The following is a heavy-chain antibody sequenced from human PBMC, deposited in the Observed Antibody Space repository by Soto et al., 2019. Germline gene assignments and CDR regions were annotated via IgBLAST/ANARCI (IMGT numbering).Heavy chain of an antibody. Sequence: QVQLQESGPGLVKPSGTLSLTCAVSGGSISSSNWWSWVRQPPGKGLEWIGEIYHSGSTNYNPSLKSRVNISVDKAKNQFSLTLSSVTAADTAVYYCDAVDGGDAFDIWGQGTMVTVSS. CDR3: DAVDGGDAFDI. CDR1: GGSISSSNW. CDR2: IYHSGST. D-gene: IGHD3-16*01. J-gene: IGHJ3*02. V-gene: IGHV4-4*02.